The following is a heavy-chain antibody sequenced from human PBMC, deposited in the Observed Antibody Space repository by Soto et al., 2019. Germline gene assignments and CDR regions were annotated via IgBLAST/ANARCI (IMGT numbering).Heavy chain of an antibody. V-gene: IGHV5-51*01. CDR1: GYSFTSYW. CDR3: ARGGTGTTPWNAFDI. D-gene: IGHD1-1*01. J-gene: IGHJ3*02. CDR2: IYPGDSDT. Sequence: PGESLKISCKGSGYSFTSYWIGWVRQMPGKGLEWMGIIYPGDSDTRYSPSFQGQVTISADKSISTAYLQWSSLKASDTAMYYCARGGTGTTPWNAFDIWGQGTMVTVSS.